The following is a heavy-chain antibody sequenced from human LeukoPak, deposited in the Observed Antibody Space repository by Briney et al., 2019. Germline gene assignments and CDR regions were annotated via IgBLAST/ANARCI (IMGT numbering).Heavy chain of an antibody. V-gene: IGHV4-59*01. Sequence: SETLSLTCTVSGGSISSYYWSWIRQSPGKGLEWIGNIYYSGSTNYNPSLKSRVTISVDTSKNQFSLKLSSVTAADTAVHYCTRGSIAYYYMDVWGKGTTVTISS. D-gene: IGHD3-22*01. CDR1: GGSISSYY. CDR2: IYYSGST. J-gene: IGHJ6*03. CDR3: TRGSIAYYYMDV.